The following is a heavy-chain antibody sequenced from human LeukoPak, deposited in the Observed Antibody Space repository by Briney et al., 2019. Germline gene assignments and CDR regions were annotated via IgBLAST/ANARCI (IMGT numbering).Heavy chain of an antibody. D-gene: IGHD3-22*01. CDR3: ARDNPYYYDSSGSFDY. CDR1: GFTFDDYG. CDR2: INWNGGST. Sequence: GGSLRLSCAASGFTFDDYGMSWVRQAPGKGLEWVSGINWNGGSTGYADSVKGRFTISRDNAKNSLYLQMNSLRAEDTALYYCARDNPYYYDSSGSFDYWGQGTQVTVSS. V-gene: IGHV3-20*04. J-gene: IGHJ4*02.